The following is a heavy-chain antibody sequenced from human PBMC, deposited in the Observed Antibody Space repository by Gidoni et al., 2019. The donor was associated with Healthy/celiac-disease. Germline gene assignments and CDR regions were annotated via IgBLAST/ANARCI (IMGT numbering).Heavy chain of an antibody. CDR3: ARGLFGKYEARAFDI. J-gene: IGHJ3*02. CDR1: GGSISSGGYS. D-gene: IGHD3-16*01. V-gene: IGHV4-30-2*01. CDR2: IYHSGST. Sequence: QLQLQESGSGLVKPSQTLSLTCAASGGSISSGGYSWSWIRQPPGKGLEWIGYIYHSGSTYYNPSLKSRVTISVDRSKNQFSLKLSSVTAADTAVYYCARGLFGKYEARAFDIWGQGTMVTVSS.